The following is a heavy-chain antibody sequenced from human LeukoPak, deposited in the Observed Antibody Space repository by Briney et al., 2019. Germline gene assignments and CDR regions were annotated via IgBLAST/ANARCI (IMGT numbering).Heavy chain of an antibody. CDR3: AREKHTLSGLGNYFDY. CDR2: IIPIFGTA. J-gene: IGHJ4*02. V-gene: IGHV1-69*05. D-gene: IGHD3-10*01. CDR1: GGTFSSYA. Sequence: SVKVSCKASGGTFSSYAISWVRQAPGQGLEWMGGIIPIFGTANYAQKFQGRVTITTDESTSTAYMELSSLRSEDTAVYYCAREKHTLSGLGNYFDYWGQGTLVTVSS.